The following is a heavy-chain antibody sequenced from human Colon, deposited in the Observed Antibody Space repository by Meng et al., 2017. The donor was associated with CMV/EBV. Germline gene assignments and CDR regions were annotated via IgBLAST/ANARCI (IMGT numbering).Heavy chain of an antibody. CDR2: IYPGDSDT. CDR3: ARDRDMYSNSSDFDY. CDR1: GYSFTSYW. V-gene: IGHV5-51*01. D-gene: IGHD6-6*01. Sequence: GESLKISCYGSGYSFTSYWIGWVRQMPGKGLEWMGIIYPGDSDTRYSPSFQGQVTISADKSISPAYLQRRSLKASDPDMYDCARDRDMYSNSSDFDYWGQGTLVTVSS. J-gene: IGHJ4*02.